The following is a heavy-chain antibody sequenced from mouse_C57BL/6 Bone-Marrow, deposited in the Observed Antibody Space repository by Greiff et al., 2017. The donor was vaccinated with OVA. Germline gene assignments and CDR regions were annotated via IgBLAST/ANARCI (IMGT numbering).Heavy chain of an antibody. CDR2: IWSDGST. J-gene: IGHJ1*03. CDR3: ARDYVSSYWYFDV. D-gene: IGHD1-1*01. Sequence: VQLKESGPGLVAPSQSLSITCTVSGFSLTSYGVHWVRQPPGKGLEWLVVIWSDGSTTYNSALKSRLSISKDNSKSQVFLKMNSLKTDDTAMYYCARDYVSSYWYFDVWGTGTTVTVSS. V-gene: IGHV2-6*03. CDR1: GFSLTSYG.